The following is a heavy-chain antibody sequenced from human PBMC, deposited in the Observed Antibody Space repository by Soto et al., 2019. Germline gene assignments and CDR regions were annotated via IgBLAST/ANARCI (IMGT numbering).Heavy chain of an antibody. D-gene: IGHD3-16*01. Sequence: PSETLSLTCTVSGNSISSYSYYWGWIRQAPGKVLEWIWTMHSSGTTSYNPSLQSRVTITIDTSKNQLFLALSSVTAADTAIYYCARVLGELRETWFVGFDYWGQGSQVTVSS. J-gene: IGHJ4*02. V-gene: IGHV4-39*01. CDR1: GNSISSYSYY. CDR3: ARVLGELRETWFVGFDY. CDR2: MHSSGTT.